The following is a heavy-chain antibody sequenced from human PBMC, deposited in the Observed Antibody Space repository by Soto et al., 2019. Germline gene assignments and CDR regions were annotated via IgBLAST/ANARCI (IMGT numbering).Heavy chain of an antibody. Sequence: QVQLQESGPGLVRPSETLSLTCTVSGGSVTSGNYYWSWIRQPPGKGLEWLGHIYYTGSTNYNPALKSRVSISIDTSKNQFSLKLQSVTAADTAVYFCARALHFTLWNGEFESWGQGSLVTVSS. CDR2: IYYTGST. J-gene: IGHJ4*02. D-gene: IGHD2-8*01. CDR1: GGSVTSGNYY. V-gene: IGHV4-61*01. CDR3: ARALHFTLWNGEFES.